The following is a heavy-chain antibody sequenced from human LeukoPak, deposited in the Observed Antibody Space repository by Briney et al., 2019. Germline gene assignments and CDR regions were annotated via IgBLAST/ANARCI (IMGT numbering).Heavy chain of an antibody. CDR1: GFTFSSYA. Sequence: GGSLRLSCATSGFTFSSYAMHWVRQAPGKGLEWVSGISWTSGTIGYVDSVKGRFTISRDNAKNSLYLQMNSLRPEDTAFYYCAKGGQYCSSISCSNGFDYWGQGALVTVSS. J-gene: IGHJ4*02. V-gene: IGHV3-9*01. CDR2: ISWTSGTI. D-gene: IGHD2-2*01. CDR3: AKGGQYCSSISCSNGFDY.